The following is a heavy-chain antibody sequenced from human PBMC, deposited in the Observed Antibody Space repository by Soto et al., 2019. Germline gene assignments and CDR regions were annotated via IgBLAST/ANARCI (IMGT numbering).Heavy chain of an antibody. V-gene: IGHV1-18*01. CDR2: ISTFNGDT. D-gene: IGHD2-21*02. CDR1: GYTFSTYG. J-gene: IGHJ4*02. Sequence: QIQLVQSGGDVKKPGASVKVSCKASGYTFSTYGVSWVRQAPGQGLEWMGWISTFNGDTTYAQKLQARLTLTTDTSTSTDCMELRSLTTDDRAVYYGARRVTYLTVTACDSWGQGTLVTVSS. CDR3: ARRVTYLTVTACDS.